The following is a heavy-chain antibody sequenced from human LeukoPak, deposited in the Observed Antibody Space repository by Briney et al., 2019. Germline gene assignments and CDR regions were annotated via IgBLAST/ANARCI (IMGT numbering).Heavy chain of an antibody. CDR2: FDPEDGET. CDR1: GYTLTELS. V-gene: IGHV1-24*01. Sequence: ASVKVSCKVSGYTLTELSMHWVGQAPGKGLEWMGGFDPEDGETIYAQKFQGRVTMTEDTSTDTAYMELSSLRSEDTAVYYCATARDYYDILTGYRGVFDYWGQGTLVTVSS. J-gene: IGHJ4*02. D-gene: IGHD3-9*01. CDR3: ATARDYYDILTGYRGVFDY.